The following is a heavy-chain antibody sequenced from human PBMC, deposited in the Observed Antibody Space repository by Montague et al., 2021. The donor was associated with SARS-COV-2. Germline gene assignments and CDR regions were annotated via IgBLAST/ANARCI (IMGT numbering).Heavy chain of an antibody. CDR1: GGSIISSSYY. V-gene: IGHV4-39*01. CDR3: ARRARWNIVVVVGDRHAFDI. J-gene: IGHJ3*02. Sequence: SETLPLTCTVSGGSIISSSYYWGWIRQPPGKGLEWIGSIYYTGSPYYNPSLKSRVTISVDTSKNQFSLNLSSVTAADTAVYYCARRARWNIVVVVGDRHAFDIWGQGTMVTVSS. CDR2: IYYTGSP. D-gene: IGHD2-15*01.